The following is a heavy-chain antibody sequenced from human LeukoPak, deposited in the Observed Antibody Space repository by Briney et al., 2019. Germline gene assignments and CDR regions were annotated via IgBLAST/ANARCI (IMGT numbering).Heavy chain of an antibody. D-gene: IGHD3-10*01. Sequence: ASVKVFCKVSGYTLTELSMHWVRQAPGKGLEWMGGFDPEDGETIYAQKFQGRVTMTEDTSTDTAYMELSSLRSEDTAVYYCATGYYGSGSPDYWGQGTLVTVSS. CDR3: ATGYYGSGSPDY. CDR1: GYTLTELS. CDR2: FDPEDGET. J-gene: IGHJ4*02. V-gene: IGHV1-24*01.